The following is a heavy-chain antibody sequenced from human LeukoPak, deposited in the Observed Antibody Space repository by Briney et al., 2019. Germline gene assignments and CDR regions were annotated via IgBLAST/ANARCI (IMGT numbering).Heavy chain of an antibody. CDR1: GYTFTGYY. V-gene: IGHV1-2*02. J-gene: IGHJ4*02. D-gene: IGHD6-25*01. CDR2: INPNTGAT. Sequence: ASVKVSCKASGYTFTGYYMHWVRQAPGQGLEWMVWINPNTGATNYAQKFQGRVTMTTDTSISTAYMELSRLRSDDTAVYYCVTLLSNAAFDYWGQGTLVTVSS. CDR3: VTLLSNAAFDY.